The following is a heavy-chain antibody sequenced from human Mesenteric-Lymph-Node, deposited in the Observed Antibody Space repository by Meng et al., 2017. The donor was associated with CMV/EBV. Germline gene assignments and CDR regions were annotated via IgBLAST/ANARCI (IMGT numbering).Heavy chain of an antibody. CDR3: ARHQRWLKSEGGFNY. Sequence: QVKLQRWGEGRLKPSETLSLTCAVYGGSFSGYYWSWIRQPPGKGLEWIGEINHSGSTNYNPSLKSRVTISVDTSKNQFSLKLSSVTAADTAVYYCARHQRWLKSEGGFNYWGQGTLVTVSS. V-gene: IGHV4-34*01. J-gene: IGHJ4*02. CDR1: GGSFSGYY. D-gene: IGHD4-23*01. CDR2: INHSGST.